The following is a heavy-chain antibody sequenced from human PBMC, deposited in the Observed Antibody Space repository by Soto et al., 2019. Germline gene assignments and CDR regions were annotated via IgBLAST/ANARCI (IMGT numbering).Heavy chain of an antibody. Sequence: HPGGSLRLSCAASGFTFSSYGMHWVRQAPGKGLEWVAVISYDGSNKYYADSVKGRFTISRDNSKNTLYLQMNSLRAEETAVYYCAKEKFGRLRLGELSTFDYWGQGTLVTVSS. J-gene: IGHJ4*02. D-gene: IGHD3-16*02. CDR3: AKEKFGRLRLGELSTFDY. CDR1: GFTFSSYG. V-gene: IGHV3-30*18. CDR2: ISYDGSNK.